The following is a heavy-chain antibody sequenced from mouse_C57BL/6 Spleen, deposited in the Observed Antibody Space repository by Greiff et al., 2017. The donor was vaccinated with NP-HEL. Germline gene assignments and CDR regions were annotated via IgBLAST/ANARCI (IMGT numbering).Heavy chain of an antibody. V-gene: IGHV14-2*01. CDR1: GFNIKDYY. D-gene: IGHD2-5*01. J-gene: IGHJ1*03. Sequence: VQLQQSGAELVKPGASVKLSCTASGFNIKDYYMHWVKQRTEQGLEWIGRIDPEDGETKYAPQFQGKATITADTSSNTAYLQLSSLTSEDTAVYYCARTYYSNYSWYFDVWGTGTTVTVSS. CDR3: ARTYYSNYSWYFDV. CDR2: IDPEDGET.